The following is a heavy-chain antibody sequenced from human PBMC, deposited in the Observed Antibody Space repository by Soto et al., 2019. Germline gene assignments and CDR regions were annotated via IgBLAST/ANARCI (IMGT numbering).Heavy chain of an antibody. D-gene: IGHD3-22*01. V-gene: IGHV1-69*13. CDR2: IIPIFGTA. CDR3: ARQFDYDSSGYYYAY. J-gene: IGHJ4*02. CDR1: GGTSNRNT. Sequence: SVKVSCKASGGTSNRNTISWVRQAPGQGLEWMGGIIPIFGTANYAQKFQGRVTITADESTNTAYMELSRLRSEDTAVYYCARQFDYDSSGYYYAYWGQGTLVTVSS.